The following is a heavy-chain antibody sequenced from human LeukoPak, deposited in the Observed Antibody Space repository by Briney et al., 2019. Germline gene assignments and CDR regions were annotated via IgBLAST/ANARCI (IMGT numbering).Heavy chain of an antibody. CDR1: GYTFSSYG. V-gene: IGHV1-18*01. CDR2: VSAFNGNT. CDR3: ARRGGSYSHSDF. Sequence: GASVKVSCKASGYTFSSYGIIWVRQPPGQGLEWMGWVSAFNGNTDYAPKLQGRVTMTTDTSTTTAYMELRSLTSDDTAVYYCARRGGSYSHSDFWGQGTLVTVSS. D-gene: IGHD1-26*01. J-gene: IGHJ4*02.